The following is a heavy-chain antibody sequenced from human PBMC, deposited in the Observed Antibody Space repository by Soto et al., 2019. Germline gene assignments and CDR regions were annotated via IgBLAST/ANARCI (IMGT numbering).Heavy chain of an antibody. V-gene: IGHV1-69*13. Sequence: SVKVSCKASGGTFSSYAISWVRQAPGQGLEWMGGIIPIFGTANYAQKFQGRVTITADESTSTAYMELSSLRSEDTAVYYCARGDSSGYYFDYWGQGTLVTVSS. CDR1: GGTFSSYA. CDR2: IIPIFGTA. CDR3: ARGDSSGYYFDY. D-gene: IGHD3-22*01. J-gene: IGHJ4*02.